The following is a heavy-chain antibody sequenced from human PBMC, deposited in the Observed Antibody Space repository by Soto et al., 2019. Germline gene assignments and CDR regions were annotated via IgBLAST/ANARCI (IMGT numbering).Heavy chain of an antibody. Sequence: QVQLQESGPGLVKPSGTLSLTCAVFGGSISTNNWWSWVRQPPRKGLGWIGEIYHSGITNYNPSLEGRVTISVDKSKNQFSLKLTSVTAADTAVYYCARDPWFDPWGQGTLVTVSS. CDR3: ARDPWFDP. V-gene: IGHV4-4*02. CDR2: IYHSGIT. CDR1: GGSISTNNW. J-gene: IGHJ5*02.